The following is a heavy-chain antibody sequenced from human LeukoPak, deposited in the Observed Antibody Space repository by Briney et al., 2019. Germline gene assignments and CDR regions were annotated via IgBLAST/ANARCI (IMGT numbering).Heavy chain of an antibody. CDR1: GGSFSGYY. V-gene: IGHV4-34*01. D-gene: IGHD3-10*01. CDR3: ARGRGYGSGSPTYYFDY. J-gene: IGHJ4*02. CDR2: INHSGST. Sequence: KTSETLSLTCAVYGGSFSGYYWSWIRQPPGKGLEWIGEINHSGSTNYNPSLKRRVTISEDPSKNQFSLKLSSGTAADTAVYYCARGRGYGSGSPTYYFDYWGQGTLVTVSS.